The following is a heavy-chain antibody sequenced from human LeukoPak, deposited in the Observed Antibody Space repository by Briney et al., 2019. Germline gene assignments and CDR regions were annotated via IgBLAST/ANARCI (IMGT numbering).Heavy chain of an antibody. V-gene: IGHV3-74*01. CDR3: ARSYRDY. CDR1: GFTFNNYW. J-gene: IGHJ4*02. D-gene: IGHD3-16*02. CDR2: INKDGSLT. Sequence: PGGSLRLSCAASGFTFNNYWMHWVRQVPGKGLQWVSRINKDGSLTNYAESVKGRFTVSRDNAKNTLYLQMNSLRAEDTAMYYCARSYRDYWGQGTQVTVSS.